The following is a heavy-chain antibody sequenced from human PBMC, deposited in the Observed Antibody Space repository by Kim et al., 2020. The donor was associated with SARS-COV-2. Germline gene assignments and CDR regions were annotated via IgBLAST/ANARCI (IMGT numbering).Heavy chain of an antibody. J-gene: IGHJ4*02. CDR3: AMEAAAGNYFDY. Sequence: RYSPSFQGQVTISADKSISTAYLQCSSLKASDTAMYYCAMEAAAGNYFDYWGQGTLVTVSS. V-gene: IGHV5-51*01. D-gene: IGHD6-13*01.